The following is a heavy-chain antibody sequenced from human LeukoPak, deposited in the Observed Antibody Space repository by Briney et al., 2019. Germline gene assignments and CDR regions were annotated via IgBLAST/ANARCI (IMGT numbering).Heavy chain of an antibody. CDR1: GFTFSSYA. Sequence: PGGSLRLSCAASGFTFSSYAMHWVRQAPGKGLEWVAVISYDGSNKYYADSVKGRFTISRDNSKNTLYLQMNSLRAEDTAVYYCARAHDSSGYSGHNWGQGTLVTVSS. D-gene: IGHD3-22*01. J-gene: IGHJ4*02. CDR3: ARAHDSSGYSGHN. V-gene: IGHV3-30*04. CDR2: ISYDGSNK.